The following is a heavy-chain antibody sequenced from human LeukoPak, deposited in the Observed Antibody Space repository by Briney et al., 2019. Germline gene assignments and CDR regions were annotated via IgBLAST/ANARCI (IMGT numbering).Heavy chain of an antibody. CDR1: GFTFSSYA. CDR3: AKDIVAARPSYYYGIDV. Sequence: GGSLRLSCAASGFTFSSYAMSWVRQAPGKGLEWVSAISGSGGSTYYADSVKGRFTISRDNSKNTLYLQMNSLRAEDTAVYYCAKDIVAARPSYYYGIDVWGQGTTVTVSS. J-gene: IGHJ6*02. V-gene: IGHV3-23*01. D-gene: IGHD6-6*01. CDR2: ISGSGGST.